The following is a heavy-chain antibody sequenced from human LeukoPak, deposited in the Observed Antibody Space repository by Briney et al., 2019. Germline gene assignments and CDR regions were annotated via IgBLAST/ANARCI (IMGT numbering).Heavy chain of an antibody. D-gene: IGHD3-22*01. J-gene: IGHJ4*02. Sequence: GGSLRLSCAASGFTFSSYWMNWARQAPGKGLEWVASINHNGNVNYYVDSVKGRFTISRDNAKNSLYLQMSNLRAEDTAVYFCAREGYDSSGYYSPPFDYWGQGTLVTVSS. CDR1: GFTFSSYW. V-gene: IGHV3-7*03. CDR2: INHNGNVN. CDR3: AREGYDSSGYYSPPFDY.